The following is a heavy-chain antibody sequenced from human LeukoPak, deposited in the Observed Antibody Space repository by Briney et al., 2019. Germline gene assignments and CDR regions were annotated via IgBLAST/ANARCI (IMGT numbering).Heavy chain of an antibody. V-gene: IGHV3-53*01. Sequence: PGGSLRLSRAASELTVTSNYMSWVRQAPGKGLQWVSVIYPGGDIYYADSVKGRFTISRDNAKNTLYLQMNSLRAEDTAVYYCARDMTTVGYWGQGTLVTVSS. J-gene: IGHJ4*02. CDR3: ARDMTTVGY. CDR1: ELTVTSNY. D-gene: IGHD4-17*01. CDR2: IYPGGDI.